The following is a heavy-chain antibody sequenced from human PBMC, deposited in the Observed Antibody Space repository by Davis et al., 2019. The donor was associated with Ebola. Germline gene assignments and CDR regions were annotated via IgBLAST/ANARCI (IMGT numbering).Heavy chain of an antibody. J-gene: IGHJ4*02. CDR1: GFVFSDFS. CDR3: ARDRFLAFDF. V-gene: IGHV3-48*02. CDR2: ITKGSDAI. Sequence: PGGSLRLSCAASGFVFSDFSMNWVRQAPGKGLEWITYITKGSDAIHYADSVKGRFTVSRDNAKNSVFLQMSSLRDEDSAVYYCARDRFLAFDFWSQGVHVSVSS. D-gene: IGHD3/OR15-3a*01.